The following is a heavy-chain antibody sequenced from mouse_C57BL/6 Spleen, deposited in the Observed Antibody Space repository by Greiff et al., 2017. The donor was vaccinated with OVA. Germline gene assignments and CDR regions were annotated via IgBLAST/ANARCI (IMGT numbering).Heavy chain of an antibody. V-gene: IGHV1-52*01. CDR3: SRTDDYDEGSCAMDY. Sequence: QVQLQQPGAELVRPGSSVKLSCKASGYTFTSYWMHWVKQRPIQGLEWIGNIDPSDSEHHYNQKYKDKATLTVDKSSSTADMQLSSLTAEDSAVYYCSRTDDYDEGSCAMDYWGQGTSVTVSS. J-gene: IGHJ4*01. D-gene: IGHD2-4*01. CDR1: GYTFTSYW. CDR2: IDPSDSEH.